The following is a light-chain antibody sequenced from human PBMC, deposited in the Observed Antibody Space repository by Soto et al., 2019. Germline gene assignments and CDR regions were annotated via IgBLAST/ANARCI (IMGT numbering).Light chain of an antibody. CDR3: SSYTSNSTYV. V-gene: IGLV2-14*01. CDR2: DVS. Sequence: QSALTQPASVSGSPGQSITISCTGTSSDVGGYNYVSWYQQHPGKAPKVMIYDVSNRPSGVSNRFSGSKSDNTASLTISGLQAEDEADYYCSSYTSNSTYVFGTGTKVTVL. J-gene: IGLJ1*01. CDR1: SSDVGGYNY.